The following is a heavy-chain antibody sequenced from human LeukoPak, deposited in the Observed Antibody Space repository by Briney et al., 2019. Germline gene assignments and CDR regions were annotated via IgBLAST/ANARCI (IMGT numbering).Heavy chain of an antibody. V-gene: IGHV5-51*01. CDR2: IYPGDSDI. D-gene: IGHD3-10*01. CDR3: ARVPTMVRGVIYWFDP. Sequence: GESLKISCKGSGYSFTSYWIGWVRQMPGKGLEWMGIIYPGDSDIRYSPSFQDQVTISADKSISTAYLQWSSLKASDTAMYYCARVPTMVRGVIYWFDPWGQGTLVTVSS. J-gene: IGHJ5*02. CDR1: GYSFTSYW.